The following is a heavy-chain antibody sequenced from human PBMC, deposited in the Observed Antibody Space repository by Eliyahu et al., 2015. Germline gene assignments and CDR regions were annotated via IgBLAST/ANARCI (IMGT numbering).Heavy chain of an antibody. CDR1: GFTFSSYA. CDR3: AKDRGIVVVPAALSLFDY. D-gene: IGHD2-2*01. V-gene: IGHV3-23*01. J-gene: IGHJ4*02. Sequence: EVQLLESGGGLVQPGGSLRLSCAASGFTFSSYAXSWVRQAPGKGLEWVSGVSTSGGNTYYADSVKGRFTISRDNSKNTLYLQMNSLRAEDTAIYYCAKDRGIVVVPAALSLFDYWGQGTLVIVSS. CDR2: VSTSGGNT.